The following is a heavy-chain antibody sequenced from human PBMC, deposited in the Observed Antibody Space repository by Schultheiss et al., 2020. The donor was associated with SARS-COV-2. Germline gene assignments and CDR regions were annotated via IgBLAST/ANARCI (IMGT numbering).Heavy chain of an antibody. CDR1: GGTFSSYA. V-gene: IGHV1-69*13. CDR3: ARDLAVPAAINEYYYYYYMDV. CDR2: IIPIFGTA. Sequence: SVKVSCKASGGTFSSYAISWVRQAPGQGLEWIGGIIPIFGTANYAQKFQGRVTITADESTSTAYMELSSLRSEDTAVYYCARDLAVPAAINEYYYYYYMDVWGKGTTVTVSS. D-gene: IGHD2-2*02. J-gene: IGHJ6*03.